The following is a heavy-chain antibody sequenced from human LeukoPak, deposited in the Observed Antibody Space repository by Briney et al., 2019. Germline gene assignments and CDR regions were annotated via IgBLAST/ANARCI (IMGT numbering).Heavy chain of an antibody. CDR3: AKFRAVESEKYYFDQ. J-gene: IGHJ4*02. CDR2: ISGSGGMP. Sequence: PGGSLRLSCVASGFTFRTYAMSWVRRAPGKGLEWVSGISGSGGMPWYADSVKGRFTISRDNSKNTVYLQLNSLRAEDTAFYYCAKFRAVESEKYYFDQWGQGTLVTVSS. CDR1: GFTFRTYA. D-gene: IGHD5-24*01. V-gene: IGHV3-23*01.